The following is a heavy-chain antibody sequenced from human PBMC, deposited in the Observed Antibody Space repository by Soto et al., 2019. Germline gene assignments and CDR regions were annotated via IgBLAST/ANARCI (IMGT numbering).Heavy chain of an antibody. V-gene: IGHV3-33*01. CDR1: GFTFSSYG. CDR3: ARDLRDYDEYGMDV. J-gene: IGHJ6*02. D-gene: IGHD3-22*01. Sequence: QVQLVESGGGVVQPGRSLRLSCAASGFTFSSYGTHWVRQAPGKGLEWVAVIWYDGSNKYYADSVKGRFTISRDNSKNTLYLQMNSLRAEDTAVYYCARDLRDYDEYGMDVWGQGTTVTVSS. CDR2: IWYDGSNK.